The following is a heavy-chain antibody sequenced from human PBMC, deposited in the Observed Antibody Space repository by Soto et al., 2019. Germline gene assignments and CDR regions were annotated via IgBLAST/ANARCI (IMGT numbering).Heavy chain of an antibody. Sequence: GGSLRLSCAASGFTFSSYWMHWVRQAPGKGLVWVSSINSDGSSTSYADSVKGRFTISRDNAKNTLYLQMNSLRAEDTAVYYCARETGRGETTSWGQGTLVTVSS. D-gene: IGHD1-1*01. CDR2: INSDGSST. CDR1: GFTFSSYW. J-gene: IGHJ4*02. CDR3: ARETGRGETTS. V-gene: IGHV3-74*01.